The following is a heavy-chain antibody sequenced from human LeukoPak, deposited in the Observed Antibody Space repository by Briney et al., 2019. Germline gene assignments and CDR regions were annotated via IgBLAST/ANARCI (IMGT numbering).Heavy chain of an antibody. D-gene: IGHD2-8*01. CDR2: IYHSGST. Sequence: SETLSLTCTVSGGSISSSSYYCGWIRQPPGKGLEWIGSIYHSGSTYYYPSLKSRVTLSVETSKNQFSLKLSSVTAADTAVYYCAGSTYDNWFDPWGQGTLVTVSS. CDR1: GGSISSSSYY. V-gene: IGHV4-39*01. CDR3: AGSTYDNWFDP. J-gene: IGHJ5*02.